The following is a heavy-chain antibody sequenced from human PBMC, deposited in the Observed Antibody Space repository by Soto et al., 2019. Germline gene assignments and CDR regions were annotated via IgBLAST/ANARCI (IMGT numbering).Heavy chain of an antibody. J-gene: IGHJ4*02. D-gene: IGHD3-3*01. Sequence: ASVKVSCQASGYTFTSYDINWVRQAPGQGLEWMGWMNPKSGKTGYAQKFQGRITMTRNTSISTAYMDLSSLRSEDTAVYYCARPITIFGVVNMYFDYWGQGIEVTVSS. CDR2: MNPKSGKT. V-gene: IGHV1-8*01. CDR3: ARPITIFGVVNMYFDY. CDR1: GYTFTSYD.